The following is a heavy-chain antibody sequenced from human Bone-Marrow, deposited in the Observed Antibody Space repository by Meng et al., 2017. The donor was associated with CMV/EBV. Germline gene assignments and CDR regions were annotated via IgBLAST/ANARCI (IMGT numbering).Heavy chain of an antibody. CDR1: GGSISSYY. CDR2: IYYSGST. J-gene: IGHJ4*02. D-gene: IGHD3-3*01. Sequence: SETLSLTCTVSGGSISSYYWSWIRQPPGKGLEWIGYIYYSGSTNYNPSLKSRVTISVDTSKNQFPLKLSSVTAADTAVYYCARGGRVRITIFDYWGQGTLVTVSS. V-gene: IGHV4-59*01. CDR3: ARGGRVRITIFDY.